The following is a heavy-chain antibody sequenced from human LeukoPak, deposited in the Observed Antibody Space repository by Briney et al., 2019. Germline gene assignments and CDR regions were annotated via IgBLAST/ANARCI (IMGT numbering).Heavy chain of an antibody. CDR1: GFSLSGYW. CDR3: AGRPTGYSSGYIH. CDR2: ISGSAHKI. D-gene: IGHD5-18*01. V-gene: IGHV3-23*01. J-gene: IGHJ4*02. Sequence: GGSLRLSCVASGFSLSGYWMYWVRQAPEKGLDWVSVISGSAHKIRYADSVKGRFTISRDNSENIVYLQMNNLRVEDTAVYYCAGRPTGYSSGYIHWGQGTLVTVSS.